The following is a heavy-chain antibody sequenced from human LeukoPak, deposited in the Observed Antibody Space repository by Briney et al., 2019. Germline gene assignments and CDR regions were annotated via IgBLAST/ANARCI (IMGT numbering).Heavy chain of an antibody. CDR1: GFTFSSYW. CDR2: IYYSGST. Sequence: GSLRLSCAASGFTFSSYWMSWVRQAPGKGLEWIGSIYYSGSTYYNPSLKSRVTISVETSKNQFSLRLSSVTVADTAVSFCARSGARYFDFWGRGTLVTVSS. D-gene: IGHD3-10*01. CDR3: ARSGARYFDF. J-gene: IGHJ4*02. V-gene: IGHV4-39*07.